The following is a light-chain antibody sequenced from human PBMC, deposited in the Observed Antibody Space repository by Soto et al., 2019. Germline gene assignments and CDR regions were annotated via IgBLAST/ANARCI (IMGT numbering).Light chain of an antibody. Sequence: EIVLTQSPCTLSLSPGDRATLSCRASQSINGNYLHWYQQKPGQAPRLLIFGTSSRATGIPDRFIGGGSGTDFTLTISRLEPEDFAVYYCQQCGSLPGTFGQGTKVDIK. CDR1: QSINGNY. J-gene: IGKJ1*01. CDR2: GTS. V-gene: IGKV3-20*01. CDR3: QQCGSLPGT.